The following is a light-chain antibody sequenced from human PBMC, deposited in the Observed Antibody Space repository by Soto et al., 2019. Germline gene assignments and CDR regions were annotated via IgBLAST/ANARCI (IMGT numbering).Light chain of an antibody. V-gene: IGKV3-20*01. J-gene: IGKJ5*01. Sequence: EIVLTQSPGALSLSPGERATLSCWASQSVDDNLAWYQQKPGQAPMLLIYGATKSTSGTPDRFSGTGSETAFTLAISRLEPGDFAVYYCQQYVTSPAITFGQGTQLEIK. CDR3: QQYVTSPAIT. CDR2: GAT. CDR1: QSVDDN.